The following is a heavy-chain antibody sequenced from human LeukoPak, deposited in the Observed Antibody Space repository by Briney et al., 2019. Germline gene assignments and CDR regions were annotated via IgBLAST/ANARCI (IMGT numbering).Heavy chain of an antibody. CDR3: ARGRIQLWLV. CDR1: GGSISSYY. D-gene: IGHD5-18*01. CDR2: IYYSGCT. V-gene: IGHV4-59*01. J-gene: IGHJ4*02. Sequence: SETLSLTCTVSGGSISSYYWSWIRQPPGKGLEWIGYIYYSGCTNYNPSLKGRVTISVDTSKNQFSLKLSSVTAADTAVYYCARGRIQLWLVWGQGTLVTVSS.